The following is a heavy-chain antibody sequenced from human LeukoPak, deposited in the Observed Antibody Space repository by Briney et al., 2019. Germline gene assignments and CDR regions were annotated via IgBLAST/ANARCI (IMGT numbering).Heavy chain of an antibody. CDR2: INHSGST. D-gene: IGHD1-26*01. J-gene: IGHJ4*02. V-gene: IGHV4-34*01. Sequence: PSETLSLTCAVYGGSFSGYYWSWIRQPPGKGLEWIGEINHSGSTNYNPSLKSRVTISVDTSKNQFSLKLSSVTAADTAVYYCASPRRRGSYPTYFDYWGQGTLVTVSS. CDR3: ASPRRRGSYPTYFDY. CDR1: GGSFSGYY.